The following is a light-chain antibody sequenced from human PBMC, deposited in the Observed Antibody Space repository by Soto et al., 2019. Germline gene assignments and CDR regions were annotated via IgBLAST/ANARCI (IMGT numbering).Light chain of an antibody. Sequence: QSGLTQLPSASGCPGQAVTISCTVTNIDVGGYNYVSWYQQYPGKAPKLIIYEVNERPSGVPDRFSGSKSGNTASLTVSGLQTADEADYYCSSYAGSNWYVFGTGTKVTVL. J-gene: IGLJ1*01. V-gene: IGLV2-8*01. CDR3: SSYAGSNWYV. CDR1: NIDVGGYNY. CDR2: EVN.